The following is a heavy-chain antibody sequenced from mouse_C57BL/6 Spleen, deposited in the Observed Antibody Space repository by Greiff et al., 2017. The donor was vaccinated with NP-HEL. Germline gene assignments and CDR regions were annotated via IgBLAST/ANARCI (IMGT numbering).Heavy chain of an antibody. Sequence: EVQLQQSGPGLVKPSQSLSLTCSVTGYSITSGYYWNWIRQFPGNKLEWMGYISYDGSNNYNPSLKNRISITRDTSKNQFFLKLNSVTTEDTATYYCAREGPGTPFDYWGQGTTLTVSS. CDR3: AREGPGTPFDY. CDR1: GYSITSGYY. J-gene: IGHJ2*01. D-gene: IGHD4-1*01. V-gene: IGHV3-6*01. CDR2: ISYDGSN.